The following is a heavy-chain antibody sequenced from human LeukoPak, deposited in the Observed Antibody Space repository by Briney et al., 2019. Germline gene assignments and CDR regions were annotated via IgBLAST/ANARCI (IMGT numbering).Heavy chain of an antibody. CDR1: GGSISSSSYY. V-gene: IGHV4-39*01. CDR3: ASLGDPNFDY. CDR2: IYYSGST. Sequence: SETLSLTCTVSGGSISSSSYYWGWIRQPPGKGLEWIGSIYYSGSTYYNPSLKSRVTISVDTSKNQFSLKLSSATAADTAVYYCASLGDPNFDYWGQGTLVTVSS. D-gene: IGHD3-16*01. J-gene: IGHJ4*02.